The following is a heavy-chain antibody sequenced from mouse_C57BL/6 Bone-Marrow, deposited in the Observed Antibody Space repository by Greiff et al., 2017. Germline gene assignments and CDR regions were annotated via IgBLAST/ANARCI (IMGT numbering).Heavy chain of an antibody. Sequence: VQLQQSGPELVKPGASVKMSCKASGYTFTDYNMHWVKQSHGKSLEWIGYINPNNGGTSYNQKFKGKATLTVNKSSSTAYMELRSLTSEDSAVYYCASNYYYGSSYDYAMDYWGQGTSVTVSS. CDR1: GYTFTDYN. D-gene: IGHD1-1*01. CDR3: ASNYYYGSSYDYAMDY. CDR2: INPNNGGT. J-gene: IGHJ4*01. V-gene: IGHV1-22*01.